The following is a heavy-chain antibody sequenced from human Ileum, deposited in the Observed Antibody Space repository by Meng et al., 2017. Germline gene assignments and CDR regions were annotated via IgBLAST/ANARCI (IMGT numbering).Heavy chain of an antibody. Sequence: QLQESGSGLVTSSQTLSLTCTVSGGSISSSAYSWTWIRQAPGQALEHIGYIYYDGSSYATPSLKSRVTMSIDTSTNQFSLRLDSVTAADTAVYYCAREFYVDTAMVIDSWGPGALVTVSS. CDR2: IYYDGSS. D-gene: IGHD5-18*01. V-gene: IGHV4-30-4*01. CDR1: GGSISSSAYS. J-gene: IGHJ4*02. CDR3: AREFYVDTAMVIDS.